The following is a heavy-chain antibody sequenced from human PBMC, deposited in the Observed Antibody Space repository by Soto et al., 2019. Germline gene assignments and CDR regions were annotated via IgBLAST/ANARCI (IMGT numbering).Heavy chain of an antibody. V-gene: IGHV3-23*01. J-gene: IGHJ4*02. Sequence: GGSLRLSCAASGFTFSSYAMSWVRQAPGKGLEWVSAISGSDGSTYYADSVKGRFTISRDNSKNTLYLQMNSLRAEDTAVYYCAKDPYVQEYSSSPNFDYWGQGTLVTVSS. CDR3: AKDPYVQEYSSSPNFDY. D-gene: IGHD6-6*01. CDR2: ISGSDGST. CDR1: GFTFSSYA.